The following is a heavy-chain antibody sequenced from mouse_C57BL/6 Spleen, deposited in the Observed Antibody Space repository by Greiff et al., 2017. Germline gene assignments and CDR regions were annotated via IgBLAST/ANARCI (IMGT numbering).Heavy chain of an antibody. CDR3: STDCYGSSAFAY. CDR2: IDPEDGDT. V-gene: IGHV14-1*01. CDR1: GFNIKDYY. D-gene: IGHD1-1*01. J-gene: IGHJ3*01. Sequence: VQLQQSGAELVRPGASVKLSCTASGFNIKDYYMHWVKQRPEQGLEWIGRIDPEDGDTEYAPKFQGKATMTADTSSNTAYLQLSRLTSEDTAVYYCSTDCYGSSAFAYWGQGTLVTVSA.